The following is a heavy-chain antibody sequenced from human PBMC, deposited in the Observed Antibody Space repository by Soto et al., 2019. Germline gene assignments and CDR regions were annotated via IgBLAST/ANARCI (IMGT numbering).Heavy chain of an antibody. J-gene: IGHJ4*02. CDR3: VNSPSCIAAYYFDY. V-gene: IGHV3-64D*09. CDR2: ISSNGGST. CDR1: GFTFSSYA. D-gene: IGHD6-13*01. Sequence: GGSLRLSCSASGFTFSSYAMHWVRQAPGKGLEYVSAISSNGGSTYYAYSVKGRFTISRDNSKNTLYLQMSSLRAEDAAVYSCVNSPSCIAAYYFDYWGQGTLVTVSS.